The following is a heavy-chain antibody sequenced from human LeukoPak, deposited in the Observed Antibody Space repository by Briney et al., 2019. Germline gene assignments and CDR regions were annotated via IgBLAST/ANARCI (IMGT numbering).Heavy chain of an antibody. D-gene: IGHD3-22*01. J-gene: IGHJ4*02. CDR1: GLTFSSYE. Sequence: TGGSLRLSCAASGLTFSSYEMNWVRQAPGKGLEWISYISSGGSTIYYADSVKGRFTISRDNAKNSLYLQMNSLRAEDTAVYYCARANLEEYYDSSGPNFDYWGQGTLVTVSS. CDR2: ISSGGSTI. CDR3: ARANLEEYYDSSGPNFDY. V-gene: IGHV3-48*03.